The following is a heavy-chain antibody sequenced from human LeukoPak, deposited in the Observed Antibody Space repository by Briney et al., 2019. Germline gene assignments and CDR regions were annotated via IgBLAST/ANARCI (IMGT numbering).Heavy chain of an antibody. J-gene: IGHJ5*02. CDR2: IYYSGST. CDR3: ARVVSWSYYNRFDP. D-gene: IGHD1-26*01. Sequence: SETLSLTCTVSGGSISSYYWSWIRQPPGKGLEWIGYIYYSGSTNYNPSLKSRVTISVDTSKNQFSLKLSSVTAADTAVYYCARVVSWSYYNRFDPWGQGTLVTVSS. CDR1: GGSISSYY. V-gene: IGHV4-59*01.